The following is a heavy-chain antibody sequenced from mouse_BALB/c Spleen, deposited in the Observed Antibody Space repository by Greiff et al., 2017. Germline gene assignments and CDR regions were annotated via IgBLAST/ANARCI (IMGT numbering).Heavy chain of an antibody. D-gene: IGHD1-1*02. CDR3: ARGGYFDY. J-gene: IGHJ2*01. Sequence: EVKVVESGGGLVKPGGSLKLSCAASGFTFSSYGMSWVRQTPDKRLEWVATISSGGSYTYYPDSVKGRFTISRDNAKNTLYLQMTSLRSEDTAMYYCARGGYFDYWGQGTTLTVSS. CDR2: ISSGGSYT. CDR1: GFTFSSYG. V-gene: IGHV5-6*03.